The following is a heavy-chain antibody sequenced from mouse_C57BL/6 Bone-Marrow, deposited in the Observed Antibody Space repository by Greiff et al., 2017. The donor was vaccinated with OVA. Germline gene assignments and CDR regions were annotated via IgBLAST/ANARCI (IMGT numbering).Heavy chain of an antibody. CDR2: INYDGSST. CDR3: AREGGTSYFDY. D-gene: IGHD3-3*01. CDR1: GFTFSDYY. V-gene: IGHV5-16*01. J-gene: IGHJ2*01. Sequence: EVHLVESEGGLVQPGSSMKLSCTASGFTFSDYYMAWVRQVPEKGLEWVANINYDGSSTYYLDSLKSRFIISRDNAKNILYLQMSSLKSEDTATYYCAREGGTSYFDYWGQGTTLTVSS.